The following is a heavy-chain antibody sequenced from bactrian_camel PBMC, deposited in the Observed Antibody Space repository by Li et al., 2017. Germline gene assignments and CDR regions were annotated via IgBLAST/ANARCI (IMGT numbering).Heavy chain of an antibody. Sequence: HVQLVESGGGLVQPGGSLTLSCAVSPGCIIKNYCMGWFRQTPTAANREGLVSIATDGSTNYADSVKGRFTISKDNAKNTVSLEMTSLTPEDTAVYYCAADPAEETSGEWCFIRQSYYFGQGTQVTVS. J-gene: IGHJ4*01. V-gene: IGHV3S53*01. CDR3: AADPAEETSGEWCFIRQSYY. CDR2: IATDGST. D-gene: IGHD3*01. CDR1: PGCIIKNYC.